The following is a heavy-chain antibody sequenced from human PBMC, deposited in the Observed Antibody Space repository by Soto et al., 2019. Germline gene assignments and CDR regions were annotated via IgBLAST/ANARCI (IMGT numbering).Heavy chain of an antibody. CDR1: GYSISIGYY. CDR2: IYHSGST. J-gene: IGHJ4*02. CDR3: AREGPRITMIVPFHY. V-gene: IGHV4-38-2*02. Sequence: PSETLSLTCAVSGYSISIGYYCGWMGQPPGKGLEWIGSIYHSGSTYYNPSLKSRVTISVDTSKNQFSLKLSSVTAADAAVYYCAREGPRITMIVPFHYWGQGTLVTVSS. D-gene: IGHD3-22*01.